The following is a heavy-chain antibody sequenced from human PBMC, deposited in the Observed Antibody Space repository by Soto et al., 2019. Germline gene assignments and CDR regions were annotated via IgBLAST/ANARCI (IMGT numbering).Heavy chain of an antibody. J-gene: IGHJ4*02. D-gene: IGHD6-19*01. Sequence: QVQLVQSGAEVKKPGSSVKISCQASGGTFSTSTISWVRQAPGQGLEWMGRTIPIVDRAIYAQNFQGRVTMTADQSTNTVYMEMFSLRSDDTAVYYCARAVAGTSILDSWGQGTLVTVSS. CDR1: GGTFSTST. CDR3: ARAVAGTSILDS. CDR2: TIPIVDRA. V-gene: IGHV1-69*08.